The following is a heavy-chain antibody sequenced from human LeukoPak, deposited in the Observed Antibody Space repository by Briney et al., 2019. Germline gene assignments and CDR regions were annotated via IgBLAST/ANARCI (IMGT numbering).Heavy chain of an antibody. CDR3: ARDLGYCGGDCSLDY. CDR1: GYTFTSYG. Sequence: ASVKVSCKASGYTFTSYGISWVRQAPGQGLEWMGWISAYNGNTNYAQKLQGRVTMATDTSTSTAYMELRSLRSDDTAVYYCARDLGYCGGDCSLDYWGQGTLVTVSS. V-gene: IGHV1-18*01. D-gene: IGHD2-21*02. J-gene: IGHJ4*02. CDR2: ISAYNGNT.